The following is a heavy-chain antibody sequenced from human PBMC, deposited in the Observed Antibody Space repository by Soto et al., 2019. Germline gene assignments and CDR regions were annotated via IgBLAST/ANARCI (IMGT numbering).Heavy chain of an antibody. V-gene: IGHV4-30-4*01. CDR3: ARDRCTTTTCYSWFDP. J-gene: IGHJ5*01. Sequence: SETLSLTCSVSGGSMSSGDYYWSWIRQPPGKGLEWIGYIDYSGSPYYNPSLKSRVTISVGTSKNQFSLKLRSVTAADTVVYYCARDRCTTTTCYSWFDPWGQGTLVTVSS. CDR1: GGSMSSGDYY. CDR2: IDYSGSP. D-gene: IGHD2-2*01.